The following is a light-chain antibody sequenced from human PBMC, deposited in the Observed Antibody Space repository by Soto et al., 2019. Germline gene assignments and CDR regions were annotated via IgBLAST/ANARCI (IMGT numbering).Light chain of an antibody. Sequence: DIVLTQSPATLSLSPRERATLSCMASQSVSYYLAWYQQKPGQAPRLLIYDASSRATGVPDRFSGSGSGSDFTLTISSLQSEDFAVYYCQQYNKWPLTFGPGTKVDIK. CDR2: DAS. CDR3: QQYNKWPLT. J-gene: IGKJ3*01. V-gene: IGKV3D-15*01. CDR1: QSVSYY.